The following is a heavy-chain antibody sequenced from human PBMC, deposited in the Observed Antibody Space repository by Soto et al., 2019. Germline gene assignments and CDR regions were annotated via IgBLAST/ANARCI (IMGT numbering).Heavy chain of an antibody. J-gene: IGHJ6*03. CDR1: GGSISSSSYY. CDR2: IYYSGST. Sequence: SETLSLTCNVSGGSISSSSYYWGWIRQPPGKGQKGNGRIYYSGSTYYNPSLTSRVTISVDTSKNQFSLKLSSVTAADTAVYYCARQFCSSTSCPRAVYYYYMDVWGKGTTVTVSS. CDR3: ARQFCSSTSCPRAVYYYYMDV. V-gene: IGHV4-39*01. D-gene: IGHD2-2*01.